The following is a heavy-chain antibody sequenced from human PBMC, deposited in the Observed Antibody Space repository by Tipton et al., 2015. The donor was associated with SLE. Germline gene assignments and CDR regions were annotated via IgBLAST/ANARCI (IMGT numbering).Heavy chain of an antibody. V-gene: IGHV4-59*11. Sequence: TLSLTCTVSGGSISSHYWSWIRQPPGKGLEWIGNTYHNGISYLKSSLKSRVTISVDTSKNQFSLKLTSVTAADTAVFYCARGSVRADDYWGQGTLVTVSS. CDR1: GGSISSHY. D-gene: IGHD4-23*01. CDR2: TYHNGIS. J-gene: IGHJ4*02. CDR3: ARGSVRADDY.